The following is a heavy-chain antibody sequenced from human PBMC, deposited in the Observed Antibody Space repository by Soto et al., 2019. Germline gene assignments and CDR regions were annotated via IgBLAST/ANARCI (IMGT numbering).Heavy chain of an antibody. V-gene: IGHV3-30*03. CDR2: VSHDGRNT. CDR1: GFTFSDYA. Sequence: VQLVESGGGVVQPGRSLRLSCAASGFTFSDYAMHWVRQAPGKGLEWVAVVSHDGRNTHYADSVKGRFTISRDSSKXXXXXXXXXXXXXXXXXXXXXXXXXXXXXXXDXXYWGQGALVTVSS. J-gene: IGHJ4*02. CDR3: XXXXXXXXXXXDXXY.